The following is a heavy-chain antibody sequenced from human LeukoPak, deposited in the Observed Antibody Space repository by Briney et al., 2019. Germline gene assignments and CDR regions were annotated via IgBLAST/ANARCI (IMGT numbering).Heavy chain of an antibody. V-gene: IGHV3-7*01. D-gene: IGHD2-15*01. CDR3: AGGQGWHFDL. Sequence: GGSLRLSCAASGITFSSLWKSWFRQAPSKGLEWVADIKQDGSEEHYVASVKGRFTISRDSTSLYLQMNSLRAEDTAVYYCAGGQGWHFDLWGRGTLITVSS. J-gene: IGHJ2*01. CDR1: GITFSSLW. CDR2: IKQDGSEE.